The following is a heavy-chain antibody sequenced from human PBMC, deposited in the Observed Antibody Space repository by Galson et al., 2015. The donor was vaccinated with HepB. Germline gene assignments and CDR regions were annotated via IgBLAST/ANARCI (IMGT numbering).Heavy chain of an antibody. V-gene: IGHV3-21*01. CDR2: ISSSSSYI. CDR3: ARGNRVDIVATIDYYYGMDV. D-gene: IGHD5-12*01. CDR1: GFTFSSYS. J-gene: IGHJ6*02. Sequence: SLRLSCAASGFTFSSYSMNWVRQAPGKGLEWVSSISSSSSYIYYADSVKGRFTISRDNAKNSLYLQMNSLRAEDTAVYYCARGNRVDIVATIDYYYGMDVWGQGTTVTVSS.